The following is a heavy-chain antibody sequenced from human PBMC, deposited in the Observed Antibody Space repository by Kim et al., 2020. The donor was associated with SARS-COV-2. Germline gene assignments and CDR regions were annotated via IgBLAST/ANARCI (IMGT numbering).Heavy chain of an antibody. CDR3: ARYVVGTPDYYYYGMDV. CDR1: GYSFTSYW. CDR2: IDPSDSYT. Sequence: GESLKISCKGSGYSFTSYWISWVRQMPGKGLEWMGRIDPSDSYTYYSPSFQGHVTISADKSISTASLQWSSLKASDTAMYYCARYVVGTPDYYYYGMDVWGQGTTVTVSS. D-gene: IGHD1-26*01. V-gene: IGHV5-10-1*01. J-gene: IGHJ6*02.